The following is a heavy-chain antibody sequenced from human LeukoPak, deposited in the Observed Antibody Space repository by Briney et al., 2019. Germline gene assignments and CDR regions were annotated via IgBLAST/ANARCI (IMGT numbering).Heavy chain of an antibody. CDR2: INQDGGEK. Sequence: GGSLRLSCAASGFTFSSYWMSWVRQAPGKGLEWVATINQDGGEKYYVDSVKGRFTISRDNAKNSLYLQMNSLRAEDTAVYYCARVKSGSYPDYWGQGTLVTVSS. CDR3: ARVKSGSYPDY. D-gene: IGHD1-26*01. J-gene: IGHJ4*02. V-gene: IGHV3-7*03. CDR1: GFTFSSYW.